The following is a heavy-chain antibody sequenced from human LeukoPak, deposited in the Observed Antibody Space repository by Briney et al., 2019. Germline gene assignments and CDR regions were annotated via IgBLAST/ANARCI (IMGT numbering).Heavy chain of an antibody. J-gene: IGHJ4*02. CDR3: ARSTYYFDY. V-gene: IGHV3-7*01. CDR1: GFTFSDYW. CDR2: IKQDGSEK. Sequence: PGGSLRLSCAACGFTFSDYWMSWVRQAPGKGLEWVANIKQDGSEKYYVDSVKGRFAISRDDARNSLYLQMNSLRAEDTAVYYCARSTYYFDYWGQGTLVTVSS. D-gene: IGHD2-2*01.